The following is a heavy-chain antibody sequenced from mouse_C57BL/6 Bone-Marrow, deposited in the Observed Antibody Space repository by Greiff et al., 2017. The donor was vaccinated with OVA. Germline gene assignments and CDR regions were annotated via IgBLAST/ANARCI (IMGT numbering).Heavy chain of an antibody. CDR1: GYTFTDHT. CDR2: IYPRDGST. CDR3: ARRGSYWDFDV. Sequence: SDAELVKPGASVKISCKVSGYTFTDHTIHWMKQRPEQGLEWIGYIYPRDGSTKYNEKFKGKATLTSDTSSSTAYMQRSSLTSEDSAIYCCARRGSYWDFDVWGTGTTVTVSS. J-gene: IGHJ1*03. V-gene: IGHV1-78*01.